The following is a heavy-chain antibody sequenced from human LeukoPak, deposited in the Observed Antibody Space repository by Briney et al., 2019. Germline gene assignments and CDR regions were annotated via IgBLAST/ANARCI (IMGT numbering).Heavy chain of an antibody. D-gene: IGHD3-22*01. Sequence: SSVKVSCKASGGTFSSYAISRVRQAPGQGLEWMGGIIPIFGTANYAQKFQGRVTITTDESTSTAYMELSSLRSEDTAVYYCARAPKYYYDSSGYYPLNYWGQGTLVTVSS. J-gene: IGHJ4*02. CDR2: IIPIFGTA. CDR1: GGTFSSYA. CDR3: ARAPKYYYDSSGYYPLNY. V-gene: IGHV1-69*05.